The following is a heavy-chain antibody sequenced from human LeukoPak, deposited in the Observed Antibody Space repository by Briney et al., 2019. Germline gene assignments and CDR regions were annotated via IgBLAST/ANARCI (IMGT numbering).Heavy chain of an antibody. CDR3: ARDRVDPFYGMDV. D-gene: IGHD5-12*01. V-gene: IGHV3-11*01. CDR2: ISSSGSTI. CDR1: GFTFSDYY. Sequence: PGGSLRLSCAASGFTFSDYYMSWIRQAPGKGLEWVSYISSSGSTIYYADPVKGRFTISRDNAKNSLYLQMNSLRAEDTAVYYCARDRVDPFYGMDVWGQGTTVTVSS. J-gene: IGHJ6*02.